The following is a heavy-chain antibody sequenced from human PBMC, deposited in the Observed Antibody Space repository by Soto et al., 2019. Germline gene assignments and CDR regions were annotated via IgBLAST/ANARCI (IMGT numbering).Heavy chain of an antibody. V-gene: IGHV3-49*03. CDR3: TRDRSGTTDYYYYMDF. CDR2: IRSKAYGGTT. J-gene: IGHJ6*02. D-gene: IGHD1-1*01. CDR1: GFTFGDYA. Sequence: GGSLRPSCPASGFTFGDYAMSWFRQAPGKGLEWVGFIRSKAYGGTTEYAASVKGRFTISRDDSKSIAYLQMNSLKTEDTAVYYCTRDRSGTTDYYYYMDFWGQGTTVTVSS.